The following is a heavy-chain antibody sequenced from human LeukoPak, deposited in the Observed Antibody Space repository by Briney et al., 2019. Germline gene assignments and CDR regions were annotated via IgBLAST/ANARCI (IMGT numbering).Heavy chain of an antibody. D-gene: IGHD4-23*01. CDR1: GDSLRKSTFY. Sequence: PSETLSLTCTVSGDSLRKSTFYWVWIRQPPGKGLEWIGSIYYSGGADYNPSLQSRVTISVDTSKNEFSLKVRSVTAADTAVYYCVSGKGDYWGQGTLVTVSS. V-gene: IGHV4-39*07. J-gene: IGHJ4*02. CDR2: IYYSGGA. CDR3: VSGKGDY.